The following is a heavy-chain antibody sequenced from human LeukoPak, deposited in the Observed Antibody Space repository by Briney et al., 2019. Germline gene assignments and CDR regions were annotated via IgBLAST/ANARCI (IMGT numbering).Heavy chain of an antibody. CDR1: GYSFTSQD. J-gene: IGHJ4*02. CDR3: TLYNY. CDR2: INPGNGDT. Sequence: ASVKVSCKTSGYSFTSQDMHWVRQAPGQSLEWMGCINPGNGDTKYSQEFQGRVTITRDTSATTAYMELSSLRSDDLAVYFCTLYNYWGQGTLVTVSS. V-gene: IGHV1-3*03. D-gene: IGHD2-2*02.